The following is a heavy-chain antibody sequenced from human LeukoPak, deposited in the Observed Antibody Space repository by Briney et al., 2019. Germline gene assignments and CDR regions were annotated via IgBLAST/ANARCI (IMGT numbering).Heavy chain of an antibody. D-gene: IGHD6-19*01. CDR1: GFTFSSYS. CDR2: ISSSSSYI. J-gene: IGHJ4*02. V-gene: IGHV3-21*01. Sequence: GGSLRLSCAASGFTFSSYSMNWVRQPPGKGLEWVASISSSSSYIYYADSVKGRFTISRDNAKSSLYLQMNSLRAEDTAVYYCARESSGSYYFDYWGQGTLVTVSS. CDR3: ARESSGSYYFDY.